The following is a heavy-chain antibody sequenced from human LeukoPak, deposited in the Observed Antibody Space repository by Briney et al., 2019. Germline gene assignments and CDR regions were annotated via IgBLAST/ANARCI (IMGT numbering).Heavy chain of an antibody. CDR3: AKAGPGIAAAGRSYFQH. CDR2: ISGSGGST. Sequence: GRSLRLSCAASGFTFNSYGMHWVRQAPGKGLEWVAVISGSGGSTYYADSVKGRFTISRDNSKNTLYLQMNSLRAEDTAVYYCAKAGPGIAAAGRSYFQHWGQGTLVTVSS. V-gene: IGHV3-23*01. CDR1: GFTFNSYG. D-gene: IGHD6-13*01. J-gene: IGHJ1*01.